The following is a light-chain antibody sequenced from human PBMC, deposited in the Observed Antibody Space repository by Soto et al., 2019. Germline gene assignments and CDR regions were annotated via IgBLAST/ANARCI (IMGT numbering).Light chain of an antibody. CDR1: SSNIGAGYD. CDR2: GNS. V-gene: IGLV1-40*01. J-gene: IGLJ3*02. Sequence: QSVLTQPPSVSGAPGQRVTISCTGSSSNIGAGYDVHWYQQLPGTAPKLLIYGNSNRPSGVPDRFSGSKSGTSASLAITGLQAEDEADYYCQSYDSSLSGPNWVFGGGTQLTAL. CDR3: QSYDSSLSGPNWV.